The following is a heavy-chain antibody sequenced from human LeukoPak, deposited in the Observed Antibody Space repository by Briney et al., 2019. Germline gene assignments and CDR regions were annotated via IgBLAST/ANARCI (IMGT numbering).Heavy chain of an antibody. CDR2: ISGSDER. J-gene: IGHJ6*03. Sequence: GGSLRLSCAASGITISSSGMSWVRQIPGGGLFWVSAISGSDERFYADSVKGRFTISRDNSKNTLYLQMNRLTVEDTAVYYCAKVTTILPYYMDVWGKGTTVTVSS. CDR3: AKVTTILPYYMDV. V-gene: IGHV3-23*01. CDR1: GITISSSG. D-gene: IGHD2-21*02.